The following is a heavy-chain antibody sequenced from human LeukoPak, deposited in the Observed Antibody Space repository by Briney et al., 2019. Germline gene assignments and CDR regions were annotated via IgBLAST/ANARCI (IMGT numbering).Heavy chain of an antibody. D-gene: IGHD3-9*01. CDR3: ARHYYHSRFNWFDP. J-gene: IGHJ5*02. CDR2: IYYSGST. CDR1: GGSISSSSYY. Sequence: PSETPSLTCTVSGGSISSSSYYWGWIRQPPGKGLEWIGSIYYSGSTYYNPSLKSRVTISVDTSKNQFSLKLSSVTAADTAVYYCARHYYHSRFNWFDPWGQGTLVTVSS. V-gene: IGHV4-39*01.